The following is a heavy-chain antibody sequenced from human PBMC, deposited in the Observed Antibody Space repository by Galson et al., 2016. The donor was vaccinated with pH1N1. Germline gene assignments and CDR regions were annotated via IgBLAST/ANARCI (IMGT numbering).Heavy chain of an antibody. Sequence: SLRLSCAAFGFTVSPNDMSWFRQAPGKGLEWVSVIYSGGNTYYTDSVKGRFTITRDSSKNTLYLQMNSLRPEDTAVYYCARGYPGFSYYGIDVWGHGTTVTVSS. V-gene: IGHV3-53*01. CDR2: IYSGGNT. CDR1: GFTVSPND. CDR3: ARGYPGFSYYGIDV. D-gene: IGHD2-15*01. J-gene: IGHJ6*02.